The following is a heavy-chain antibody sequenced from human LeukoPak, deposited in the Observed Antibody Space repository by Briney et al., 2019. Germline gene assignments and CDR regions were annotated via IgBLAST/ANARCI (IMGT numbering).Heavy chain of an antibody. CDR3: AKRGVVIRVILVGFHKEAYYFDS. V-gene: IGHV3-23*01. CDR1: GITLSNYG. CDR2: ISDSGGST. Sequence: GGSLRLSCAVSGITLSNYGMSWVRQAPGKELECVAGISDSGGSTNYADSVKGRFTISSDNPKNTRNLQMNSLRAEDTAVYFCAKRGVVIRVILVGFHKEAYYFDSWGQGALVTVSS. D-gene: IGHD3-22*01. J-gene: IGHJ4*02.